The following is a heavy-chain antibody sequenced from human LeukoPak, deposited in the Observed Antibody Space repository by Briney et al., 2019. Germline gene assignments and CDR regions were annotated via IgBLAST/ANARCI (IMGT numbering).Heavy chain of an antibody. V-gene: IGHV5-51*01. CDR3: ARPGSGTIGIDY. D-gene: IGHD3-10*01. CDR1: GYNFNLYW. J-gene: IGHJ4*02. Sequence: GESLKISCKGSGYNFNLYWIGWVRQMPEKGLEWMGIIHPGDSEIRYSPSFQGQVTISADRSISTAYLQWTSLKASDTAMYYCARPGSGTIGIDYWGQGTLVTVSS. CDR2: IHPGDSEI.